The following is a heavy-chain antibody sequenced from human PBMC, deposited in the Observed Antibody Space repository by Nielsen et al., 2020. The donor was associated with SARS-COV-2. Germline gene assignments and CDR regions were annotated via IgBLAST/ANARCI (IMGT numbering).Heavy chain of an antibody. CDR3: ARAAGNYYGSGSYYNGAMDV. CDR1: GYTFTSYF. D-gene: IGHD3-10*01. Sequence: ASVKVSCKASGYTFTSYFIHWVRQAPGQGLEWMGGIIPIFGTANYAQKFQGRVTMTRDTSTSTVYMELSSLRSEDTALYYCARAAGNYYGSGSYYNGAMDVWGQGTTVTVSS. V-gene: IGHV1-46*01. CDR2: IIPIFGTA. J-gene: IGHJ6*02.